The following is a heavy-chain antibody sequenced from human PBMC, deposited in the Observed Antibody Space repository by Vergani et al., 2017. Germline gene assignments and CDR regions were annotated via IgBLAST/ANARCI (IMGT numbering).Heavy chain of an antibody. V-gene: IGHV4-34*01. D-gene: IGHD6-19*01. CDR2: INHSGNT. J-gene: IGHJ4*02. CDR1: GGSFSGYY. CDR3: ARRYSSGCLGY. Sequence: QVQLQQWGAGLLKPSETLSLTCAVYGGSFSGYYWSWIRQPPGKGLGWIGEINHSGNTNYNPSLKSRVTISVDTSKNQFSLKLSSVTAADTAVYYCARRYSSGCLGYWGQGTLVTVSS.